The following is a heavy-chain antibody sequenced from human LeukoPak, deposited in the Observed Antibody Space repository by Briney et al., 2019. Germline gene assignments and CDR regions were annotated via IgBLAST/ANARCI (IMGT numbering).Heavy chain of an antibody. Sequence: GRSLRLSCAASGFTFSSYGMHWVRQAPGKGLERVAVICYDGSNKYYADSVKGRFTISRDNSKNTLYLQMNSLRAEDTAVYYCAAGGSYYLDYWGQGTLVTVSS. CDR3: AAGGSYYLDY. D-gene: IGHD1-26*01. J-gene: IGHJ4*02. CDR2: ICYDGSNK. V-gene: IGHV3-33*01. CDR1: GFTFSSYG.